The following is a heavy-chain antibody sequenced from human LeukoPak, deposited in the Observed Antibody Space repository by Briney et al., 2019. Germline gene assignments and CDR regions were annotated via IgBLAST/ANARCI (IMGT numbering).Heavy chain of an antibody. CDR1: GYTFTGYY. V-gene: IGHV1-2*02. Sequence: ASVKVSCKASGYTFTGYYMHWVRQAPGQGLEWMGWINPNSGGTNYAQKFQGRVTMTRDTSISTAYMELSRLRSYETAVYYCARVPPRYCSSTSCSYYYYYYGMDVWGQGTTVTVSS. CDR2: INPNSGGT. J-gene: IGHJ6*02. CDR3: ARVPPRYCSSTSCSYYYYYYGMDV. D-gene: IGHD2-2*01.